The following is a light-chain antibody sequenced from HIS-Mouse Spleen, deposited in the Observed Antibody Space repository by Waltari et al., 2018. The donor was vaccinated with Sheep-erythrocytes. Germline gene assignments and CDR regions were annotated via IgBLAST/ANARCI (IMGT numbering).Light chain of an antibody. CDR1: QGISSA. V-gene: IGKV1D-13*01. CDR2: DAS. J-gene: IGKJ1*01. Sequence: AIQLTQSPSSLSASVGDRVTITCRASQGISSALAWYQQKPGKAPKLLIYDASSLESGVQSRFSGSGSGTDVTLTISSLQPEDFATYYCQQFNNYPRTFGQGTKVEIK. CDR3: QQFNNYPRT.